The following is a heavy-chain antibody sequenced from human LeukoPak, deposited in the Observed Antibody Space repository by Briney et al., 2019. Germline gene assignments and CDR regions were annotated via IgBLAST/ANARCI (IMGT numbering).Heavy chain of an antibody. CDR3: ASGSATVHDY. CDR1: GFTVSSNY. V-gene: IGHV3-53*01. Sequence: PGGSLRLSCAASGFTVSSNYMSWGRQAPGKGLEGVSGIYSGGSTYYADSVKGLFTISRDNYKNTLYLQMNSLRAEDTAVYYCASGSATVHDYWGQGTLVTVSS. CDR2: IYSGGST. J-gene: IGHJ4*02. D-gene: IGHD3-10*01.